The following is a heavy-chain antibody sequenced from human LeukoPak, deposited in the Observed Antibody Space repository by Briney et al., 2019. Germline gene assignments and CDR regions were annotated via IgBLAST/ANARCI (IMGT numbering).Heavy chain of an antibody. CDR2: ISGSGGVT. J-gene: IGHJ1*01. V-gene: IGHV3-23*01. Sequence: GGSLRLSCAASGFTFSSYAMNWVRQAPGKGLEWISGISGSGGVTYYADSVKGRFTISRDNSKNTLYLQMNSLRAEDTAVYYCAKDGYCSGGSCYGEYFQHWGQGTLVTVSS. CDR1: GFTFSSYA. CDR3: AKDGYCSGGSCYGEYFQH. D-gene: IGHD2-15*01.